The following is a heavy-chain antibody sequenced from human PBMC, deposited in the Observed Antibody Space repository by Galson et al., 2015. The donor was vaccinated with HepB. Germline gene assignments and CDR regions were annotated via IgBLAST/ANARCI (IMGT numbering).Heavy chain of an antibody. CDR1: GYTFTSYD. Sequence: SVKVSCKASGYTFTSYDINWVRQATGQGLEWMGWMNPNSGNTGYAQKFQGRVTMTRNTSISTAYMELSSLRSEDTAVYYCARDVDTAMVHAFDIWGQGTMVTVSS. CDR2: MNPNSGNT. J-gene: IGHJ3*02. V-gene: IGHV1-8*01. D-gene: IGHD5-18*01. CDR3: ARDVDTAMVHAFDI.